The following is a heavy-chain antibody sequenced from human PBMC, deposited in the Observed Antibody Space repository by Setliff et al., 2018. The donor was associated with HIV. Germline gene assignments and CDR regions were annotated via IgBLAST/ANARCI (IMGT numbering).Heavy chain of an antibody. D-gene: IGHD2-15*01. J-gene: IGHJ6*02. Sequence: PGGSLRLSCAPSGLTFGSYAMSWVRQAPGKGLEWVSFISGSGDSTFNADSLKGRFTISRDNSKNTLYLQMNSMRAEDTAVYYCAKTLPTLYPPHDYYFAMDVWGQGTTVAVAS. V-gene: IGHV3-23*01. CDR3: AKTLPTLYPPHDYYFAMDV. CDR2: ISGSGDST. CDR1: GLTFGSYA.